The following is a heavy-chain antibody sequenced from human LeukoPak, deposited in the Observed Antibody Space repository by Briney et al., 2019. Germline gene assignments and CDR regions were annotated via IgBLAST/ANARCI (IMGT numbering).Heavy chain of an antibody. CDR2: IWYDGSNK. Sequence: PGGSLRLSCAASGFTFSSYGMHWVRQAPGKGLEWVAVIWYDGSNKYYADSVKGRFTISRDNSKNTLYLQMNSLRAEDTAVYYCARAVWDYYDSSEPLDYWGQGTLVTVSS. J-gene: IGHJ4*02. V-gene: IGHV3-33*01. D-gene: IGHD3-22*01. CDR1: GFTFSSYG. CDR3: ARAVWDYYDSSEPLDY.